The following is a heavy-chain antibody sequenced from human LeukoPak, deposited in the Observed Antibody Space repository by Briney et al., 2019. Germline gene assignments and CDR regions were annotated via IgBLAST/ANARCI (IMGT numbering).Heavy chain of an antibody. CDR1: GFTFDDYA. D-gene: IGHD3-3*01. CDR2: ISGDGGST. J-gene: IGHJ5*02. Sequence: GGSLRLSXAASGFTFDDYAMHWVRQAPGKGLEWVSLISGDGGSTYYADSVKGRFTISRDNSKNSLYLQMNSLRTEDTALYYCAKDPSDYDFWSGPPFDPWGQGTLVTVSS. V-gene: IGHV3-43*02. CDR3: AKDPSDYDFWSGPPFDP.